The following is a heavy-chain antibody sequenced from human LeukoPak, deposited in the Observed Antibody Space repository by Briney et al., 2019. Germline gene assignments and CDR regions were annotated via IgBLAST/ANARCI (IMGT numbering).Heavy chain of an antibody. Sequence: GGSLRLSCAVSGFRVSDYYMTWVRQAPGKGLEWVANIKEDGSENSYVESVKGRFTISRDNAKNSLYLQLNSLRAEDTAVYFCARQRYSDYWGQGTLVTVSS. CDR3: ARQRYSDY. CDR2: IKEDGSEN. J-gene: IGHJ4*02. V-gene: IGHV3-7*01. CDR1: GFRVSDYY. D-gene: IGHD1-1*01.